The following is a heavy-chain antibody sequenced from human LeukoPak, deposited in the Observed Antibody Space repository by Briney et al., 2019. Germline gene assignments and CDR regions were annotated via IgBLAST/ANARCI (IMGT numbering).Heavy chain of an antibody. J-gene: IGHJ2*01. CDR3: ARGSDYVWGSYRYTTSYWYFDL. CDR2: ISSSSSTI. V-gene: IGHV3-48*01. Sequence: GGSLRLSCAASGFTFSSYAMSWVRQAPGKGLEWVSYISSSSSTIYYADSVKGRFTISRDNAKNSLYLQMNSLRAEDTAVYYCARGSDYVWGSYRYTTSYWYFDLWGRGTLVTVSS. D-gene: IGHD3-16*02. CDR1: GFTFSSYA.